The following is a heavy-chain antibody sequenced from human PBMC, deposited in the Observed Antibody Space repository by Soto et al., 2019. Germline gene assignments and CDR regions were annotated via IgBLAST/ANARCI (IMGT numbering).Heavy chain of an antibody. CDR1: GYTFTSYG. CDR3: ARGRGYYYDSSGYTPFDY. J-gene: IGHJ4*02. CDR2: MNPNSGNT. Sequence: ASVKVSCKASGYTFTSYGINWVRQATGQGLEWMGWMNPNSGNTGYAQKFQGRVTMTRNTSISTAYMELSSLRSEDTAVYYCARGRGYYYDSSGYTPFDYWGQGTLVTVSS. V-gene: IGHV1-8*01. D-gene: IGHD3-22*01.